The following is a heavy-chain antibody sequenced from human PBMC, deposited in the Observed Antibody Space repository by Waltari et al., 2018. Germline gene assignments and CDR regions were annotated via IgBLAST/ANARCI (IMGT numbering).Heavy chain of an antibody. CDR3: AKDSSSWQPIDY. J-gene: IGHJ4*02. D-gene: IGHD6-13*01. CDR2: ISYDGSNK. Sequence: QVQLVESGGGVVQPGRSLRLSCAASGFTFSSYGMHWVRQAPGKGLGWVAVISYDGSNKYEADAVKGRFTISRDNSKNTLYLQMNSLRAEDTAVYYCAKDSSSWQPIDYWGQGTLVTVSS. CDR1: GFTFSSYG. V-gene: IGHV3-30*18.